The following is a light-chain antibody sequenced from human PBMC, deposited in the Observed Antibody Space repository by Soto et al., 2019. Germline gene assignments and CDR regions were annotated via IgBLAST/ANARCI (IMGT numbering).Light chain of an antibody. Sequence: DIQMTQSPSSLSASVGDRVTITCRASQSIRHYLNWYQQKPGKAPQLLIYAASSLQSGVPSRFTGSGSGTDFTLTISSLQPEDFATYYCQQSYISPLTFGGGTKVEIK. CDR1: QSIRHY. CDR3: QQSYISPLT. CDR2: AAS. J-gene: IGKJ4*01. V-gene: IGKV1-39*01.